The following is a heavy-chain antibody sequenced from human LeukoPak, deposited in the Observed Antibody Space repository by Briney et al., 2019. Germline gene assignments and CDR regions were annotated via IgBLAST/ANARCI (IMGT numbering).Heavy chain of an antibody. CDR3: ARALKGGYDSSGYYYYFDY. D-gene: IGHD3-22*01. J-gene: IGHJ4*02. Sequence: SETLSLTCTVSGGSIRSSYYYWGWIRQPPGKGLEWIGSIYDSGSTYYNPSLKSRVTISVDTSKNQFSLKLNSVTAADTAVYYCARALKGGYDSSGYYYYFDYWGQGTLVTVSS. V-gene: IGHV4-39*01. CDR1: GGSIRSSYYY. CDR2: IYDSGST.